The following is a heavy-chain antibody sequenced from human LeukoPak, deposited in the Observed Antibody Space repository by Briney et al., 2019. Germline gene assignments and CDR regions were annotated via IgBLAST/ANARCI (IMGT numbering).Heavy chain of an antibody. V-gene: IGHV4-39*07. CDR2: TYYSGST. J-gene: IGHJ3*02. CDR3: AAGITAAGIRSAFDI. Sequence: SETLSLTCTVSGGSISSSTYYWGWIRQPPGKGLEWIGSTYYSGSTYYNPSLKSRVTLSVDTSKNQFSLKLSSVTAADTAVYYCAAGITAAGIRSAFDIWGQGTMVTVSS. D-gene: IGHD6-13*01. CDR1: GGSISSSTYY.